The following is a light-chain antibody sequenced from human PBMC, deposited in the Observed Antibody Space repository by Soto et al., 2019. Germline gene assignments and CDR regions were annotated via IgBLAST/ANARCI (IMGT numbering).Light chain of an antibody. CDR2: GAS. V-gene: IGKV3-20*01. CDR1: QSVSSSY. CDR3: QRYGSSSYT. J-gene: IGKJ2*01. Sequence: EIVLTQSPGTLSLSPGERATLSCRASQSVSSSYLAWYQQKPGQAPRLLIYGASSRATGIPDRFSGSGSGTDFNLTISRLEPEDFAVYYCQRYGSSSYTFGRGTKLEIK.